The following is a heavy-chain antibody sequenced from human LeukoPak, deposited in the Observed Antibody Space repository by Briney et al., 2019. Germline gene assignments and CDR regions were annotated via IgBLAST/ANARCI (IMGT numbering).Heavy chain of an antibody. J-gene: IGHJ3*02. Sequence: GESLKISCAASGSSFTSYWIGWVRQMPGKGLEWVGIIYPGDSDTSYNPSLQGQVTISADKSISTAYLQWSSLTASDTAMYYCARPDTTVTTGAFDIWGQGTMVTVSS. CDR3: ARPDTTVTTGAFDI. CDR2: IYPGDSDT. D-gene: IGHD4-17*01. V-gene: IGHV5-51*01. CDR1: GSSFTSYW.